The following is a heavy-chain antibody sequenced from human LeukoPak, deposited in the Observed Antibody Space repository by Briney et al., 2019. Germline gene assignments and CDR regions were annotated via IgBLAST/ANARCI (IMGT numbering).Heavy chain of an antibody. CDR1: GGSISGGGYY. Sequence: SETLSLTCTVSGGSISGGGYYWSWIRQPAGKGLEWIGRIYTSGSTNYNPSLKSRVTISVDTSKNQFSLKLSSVTAADTAVYYCARELGSGTYGEYYFDYWGQGTLVTVSS. CDR3: ARELGSGTYGEYYFDY. V-gene: IGHV4-61*02. D-gene: IGHD1-26*01. J-gene: IGHJ4*02. CDR2: IYTSGST.